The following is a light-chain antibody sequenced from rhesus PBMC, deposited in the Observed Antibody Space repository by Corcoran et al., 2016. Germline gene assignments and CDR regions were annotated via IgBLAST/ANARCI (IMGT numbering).Light chain of an antibody. Sequence: DIQMTQSPSPLSASVGDKFTITFLASQGINSGLAWYQQKPGKAPKVMIYAASSLQRGVPSRFSGSGSGTDYTLTISSLQPEDVATYYCQQGYNTPWTFGQGTKVEIK. CDR2: AAS. V-gene: IGKV1-18*01. CDR1: QGINSG. CDR3: QQGYNTPWT. J-gene: IGKJ1*01.